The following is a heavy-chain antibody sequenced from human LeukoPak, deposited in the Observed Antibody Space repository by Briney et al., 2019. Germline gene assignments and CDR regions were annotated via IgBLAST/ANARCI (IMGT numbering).Heavy chain of an antibody. CDR3: ARRDTAMGLGYYMDV. CDR1: GGSISSYY. J-gene: IGHJ6*03. V-gene: IGHV4-4*09. CDR2: IYTSGST. Sequence: PSETLSLTCTVSGGSISSYYWSWIRQPPGKGLEWIRYIYTSGSTNYNPSLKSRVTISVDTSKNQFSLKLSSATAADTAVYYCARRDTAMGLGYYMDVWGKGTTVTVSS. D-gene: IGHD5-18*01.